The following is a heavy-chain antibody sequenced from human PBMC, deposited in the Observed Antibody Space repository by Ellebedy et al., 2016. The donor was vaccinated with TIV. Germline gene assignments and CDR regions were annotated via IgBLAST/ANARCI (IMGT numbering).Heavy chain of an antibody. Sequence: GESLKISCAASGFTFSSYAMSWVRQAPGKGLEWVSAISGSGGSTYYADSVKGRFTISRDDSKNTLYLQMNSLRAEDTAVYYCAKHPPYDRSRYYYCGMDVWGQGTTVTVSS. CDR2: ISGSGGST. CDR3: AKHPPYDRSRYYYCGMDV. V-gene: IGHV3-23*01. J-gene: IGHJ6*02. D-gene: IGHD3-22*01. CDR1: GFTFSSYA.